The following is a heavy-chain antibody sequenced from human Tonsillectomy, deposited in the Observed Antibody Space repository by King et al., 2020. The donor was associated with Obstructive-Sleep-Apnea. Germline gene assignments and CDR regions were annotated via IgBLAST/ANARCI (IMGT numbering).Heavy chain of an antibody. J-gene: IGHJ4*02. CDR3: TPDPLLMVRGVFFPTIDY. V-gene: IGHV3-15*01. D-gene: IGHD3-10*01. CDR1: RFTFTNAW. Sequence: VQLVESGGGLVKPGGSLRLSCAASRFTFTNAWMSWVRQAPGKGLEWVGRIKSKTDGGTTDYAAPVKGRFTISRDDSKNTLYLQMNSLKTEDTAVYYCTPDPLLMVRGVFFPTIDYWGQGTLVTVSS. CDR2: IKSKTDGGTT.